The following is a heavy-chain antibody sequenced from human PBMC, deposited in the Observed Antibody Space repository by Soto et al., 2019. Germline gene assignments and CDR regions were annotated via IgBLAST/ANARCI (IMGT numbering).Heavy chain of an antibody. V-gene: IGHV3-21*01. CDR3: ARDQSSAYGDYFGYYYYMDV. D-gene: IGHD4-17*01. CDR1: GFTFSSYS. Sequence: EVQLVESGGGLVKPGGSLRLSCAASGFTFSSYSMNWVRQAPGKGLEWVSSISSSSSYIYYADSVKGRFTISRDNAKNSLYLQMNSLRAEDTAGYYCARDQSSAYGDYFGYYYYMDVWGKGTTVTVSS. CDR2: ISSSSSYI. J-gene: IGHJ6*03.